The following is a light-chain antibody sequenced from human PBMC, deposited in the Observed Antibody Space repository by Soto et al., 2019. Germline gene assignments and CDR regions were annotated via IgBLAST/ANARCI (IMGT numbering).Light chain of an antibody. V-gene: IGLV2-14*01. CDR1: NSDVGGYNY. Sequence: QSALTQPASVSGSPRQSITISCTGTNSDVGGYNYVSWYQQHPGKAPKLLIYEVTNRPSGVSNRFSGSKSGNTASLTISGLQAEDEADYYCSSYTSSSSWVFGGGTKLTVL. J-gene: IGLJ3*02. CDR3: SSYTSSSSWV. CDR2: EVT.